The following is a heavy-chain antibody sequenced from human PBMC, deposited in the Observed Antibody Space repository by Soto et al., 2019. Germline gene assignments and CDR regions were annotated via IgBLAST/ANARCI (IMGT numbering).Heavy chain of an antibody. CDR3: ARGQPVQKYYYYGMDV. CDR1: GGSISSGGYY. D-gene: IGHD6-6*01. CDR2: IYYSGST. V-gene: IGHV4-31*03. J-gene: IGHJ6*02. Sequence: PSETLSLTCTVSGGSISSGGYYWSWIRQHPGKGLEWIGYIYYSGSTYYNPSLKSRVTISVDTSKNQFSLKLSSVTAAYTAVYYCARGQPVQKYYYYGMDVWAQGSTVTVS.